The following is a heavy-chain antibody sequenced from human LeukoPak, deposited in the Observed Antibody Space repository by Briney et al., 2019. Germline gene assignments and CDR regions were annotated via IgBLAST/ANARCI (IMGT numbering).Heavy chain of an antibody. D-gene: IGHD3-9*01. CDR3: ARDPGQYYDILTGYYTPYHFDY. CDR1: GYTFTSYG. J-gene: IGHJ4*02. Sequence: GASVKVSCKASGYTFTSYGISWVRRAPGQGLEWMGWISTYNGDTDYAQKLQGRVTMTADTSTSTAYMEMRSLRSDDTAVYYCARDPGQYYDILTGYYTPYHFDYWGQGTLVTVSS. V-gene: IGHV1-18*01. CDR2: ISTYNGDT.